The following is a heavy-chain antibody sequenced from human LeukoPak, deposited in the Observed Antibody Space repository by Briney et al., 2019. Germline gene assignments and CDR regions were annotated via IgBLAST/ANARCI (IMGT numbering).Heavy chain of an antibody. V-gene: IGHV3-23*01. CDR2: ISGSGGST. CDR3: ARDSKGFDY. CDR1: GFTFSSYA. J-gene: IGHJ4*02. Sequence: GGSLRLSCAASGFTFSSYAMSWVRQAPGKGLEWVSAISGSGGSTYYADSVKGRFTTSRDNSKNTLYLQMDILRAEDTAVYYCARDSKGFDYWGQGTLVTVSS.